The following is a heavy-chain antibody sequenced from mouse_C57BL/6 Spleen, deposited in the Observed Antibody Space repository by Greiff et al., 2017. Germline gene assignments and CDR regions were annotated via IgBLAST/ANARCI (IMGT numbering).Heavy chain of an antibody. CDR1: GFTFSDYG. CDR3: ARRDNYGSSYRYDYAMDY. J-gene: IGHJ4*01. D-gene: IGHD1-1*01. CDR2: ISSGSSTI. V-gene: IGHV5-17*01. Sequence: EVQLVESGGGLVKPGGSLKLSCAASGFTFSDYGMHWVRQAPEKGLEWVAYISSGSSTIYYADTVKGRFTISRDNAKNTLFLQMTSLRSEDTAMYYCARRDNYGSSYRYDYAMDYWGQGTSVTVSS.